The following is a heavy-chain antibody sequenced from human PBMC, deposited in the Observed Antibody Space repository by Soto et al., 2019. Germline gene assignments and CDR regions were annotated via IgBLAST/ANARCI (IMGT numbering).Heavy chain of an antibody. CDR1: GYSFNSYY. J-gene: IGHJ3*02. CDR3: ASDCTAYERQHVFEI. D-gene: IGHD2-8*02. Sequence: QVQLVQSGAEVKKPGASVKVACKASGYSFNSYYMHWVRQAPGQGPEWMGVINPSGASTSYAQKFQGRVTMTRDTSTSTVDMELSSLRSEDTALYYCASDCTAYERQHVFEIWGQGTRVTVSS. CDR2: INPSGAST. V-gene: IGHV1-46*02.